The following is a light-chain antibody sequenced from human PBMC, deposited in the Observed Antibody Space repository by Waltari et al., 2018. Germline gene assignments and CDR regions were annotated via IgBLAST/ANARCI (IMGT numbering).Light chain of an antibody. Sequence: VSESPGKTVTISCTRSSGSIASSYVQWFQQRPGSSPTTVIFEDNQRPSGVPDRFSGSIDSSSNSASLTISGLQTEDEADYYCQSYDSSYPAVFGGGTQLTVL. CDR1: SGSIASSY. CDR2: EDN. J-gene: IGLJ7*01. CDR3: QSYDSSYPAV. V-gene: IGLV6-57*01.